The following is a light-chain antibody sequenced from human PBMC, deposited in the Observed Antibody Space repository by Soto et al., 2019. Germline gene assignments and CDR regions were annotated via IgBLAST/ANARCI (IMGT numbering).Light chain of an antibody. J-gene: IGKJ3*01. CDR2: GAS. Sequence: DIQLTQSPSFLSASVGDRVTITCRASQGISTHFAWFQQKPGKAPRLLIYGASTLQSGVPSRFSGSGSGTDFTLTISSLQPEDFATYHCQQFYSYPFTFGPGTKVDV. V-gene: IGKV1-9*01. CDR3: QQFYSYPFT. CDR1: QGISTH.